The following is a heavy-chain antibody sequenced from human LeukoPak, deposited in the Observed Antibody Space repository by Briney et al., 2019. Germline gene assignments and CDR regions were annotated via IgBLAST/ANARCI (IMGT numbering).Heavy chain of an antibody. Sequence: ASVKVSCKASGYTFTSYYMHWVRQAPGQGLEWMGIINPSDGSTNYAQKFQGGVTMTRDTSTSTVYMELSSLRSEDTAVFYCARGPYGDYRKPTFDYWGQGTLVTVSS. CDR1: GYTFTSYY. CDR2: INPSDGST. J-gene: IGHJ4*02. CDR3: ARGPYGDYRKPTFDY. V-gene: IGHV1-46*01. D-gene: IGHD4-17*01.